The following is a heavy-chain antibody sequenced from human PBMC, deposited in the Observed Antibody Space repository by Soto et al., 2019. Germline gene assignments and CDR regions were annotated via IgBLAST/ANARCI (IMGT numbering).Heavy chain of an antibody. J-gene: IGHJ6*03. D-gene: IGHD2-21*02. CDR3: ARDEGDLYYYYMDV. CDR2: ISSSGGST. Sequence: PGGSLRLSCAASGFTFSSHAMHWVRQAPGKGLEYVSTISSSGGSTYYADSVKGRFTISRDNSKNTLYLQMGSLRAEDMAVYYCARDEGDLYYYYMDVWGKGTTVTVS. V-gene: IGHV3-64*02. CDR1: GFTFSSHA.